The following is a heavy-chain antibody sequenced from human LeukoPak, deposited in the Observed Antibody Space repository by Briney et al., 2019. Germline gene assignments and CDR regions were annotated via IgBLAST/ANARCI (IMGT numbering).Heavy chain of an antibody. D-gene: IGHD2-15*01. Sequence: GGSLRLSCVASGFSLSGYWMYWVRQAPGKGLMYISRNNGDGSTTNYADVVKGRFTMSRDNVKNTLYLLMNSLRVEDTAVYYCARDPRNVGLAPWGQGTLVTVSS. J-gene: IGHJ5*02. V-gene: IGHV3-74*01. CDR3: ARDPRNVGLAP. CDR2: NNGDGSTT. CDR1: GFSLSGYW.